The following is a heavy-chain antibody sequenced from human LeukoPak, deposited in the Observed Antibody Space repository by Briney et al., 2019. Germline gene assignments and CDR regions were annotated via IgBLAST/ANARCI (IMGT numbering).Heavy chain of an antibody. CDR1: GGSISSYY. CDR3: ARGDIGYNWFDP. J-gene: IGHJ5*02. CDR2: INTSGST. Sequence: PSETLSLTCTVSGGSISSYYWNWIRQPAGKGLESIGRINTSGSTNYNPSLKSRVTMSIDTSKNQFSLKLRSVTAADTAVYYCARGDIGYNWFDPWGQGTLVTVSS. D-gene: IGHD3-9*01. V-gene: IGHV4-4*07.